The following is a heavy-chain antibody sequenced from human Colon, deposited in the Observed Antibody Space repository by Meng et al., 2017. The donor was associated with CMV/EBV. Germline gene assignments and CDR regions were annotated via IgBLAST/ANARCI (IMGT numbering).Heavy chain of an antibody. J-gene: IGHJ6*02. CDR1: GYSFTDYY. V-gene: IGHV1-2*04. CDR2: INPNNGGT. D-gene: IGHD2/OR15-2a*01. Sequence: QVPLVQFGAEVKKPGASVKVSCKASGYSFTDYYVHWVRQAPGQGLEWMGWINPNNGGTKYAQGWVTMTRDTSISTVYMELSSLRSDDTAVYYCARGPHFYPYSMDVWGQGTTVTVSS. CDR3: ARGPHFYPYSMDV.